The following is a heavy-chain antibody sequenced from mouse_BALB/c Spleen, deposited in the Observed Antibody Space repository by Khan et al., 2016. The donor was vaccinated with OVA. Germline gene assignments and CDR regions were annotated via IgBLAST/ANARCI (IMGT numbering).Heavy chain of an antibody. D-gene: IGHD2-14*01. Sequence: LVESGPELKKPGETVKISCKASGYTFTNYGMNWVRQAPGKGLKWMGWINTSTGEPTYADDFRGRFAFSLETSASPAYLQINNLKDEDTATYFCARVGYSGTMDYWGQGTSVTVSS. CDR2: INTSTGEP. CDR1: GYTFTNYG. CDR3: ARVGYSGTMDY. J-gene: IGHJ4*01. V-gene: IGHV9-3-1*01.